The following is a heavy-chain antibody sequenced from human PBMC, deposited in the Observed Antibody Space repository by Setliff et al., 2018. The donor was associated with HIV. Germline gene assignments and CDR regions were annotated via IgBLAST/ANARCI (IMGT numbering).Heavy chain of an antibody. CDR1: GFSLTTVGG. J-gene: IGHJ4*02. Sequence: SGPTLVNPTQTLTLTCTFSGFSLTTVGGVGWIRQPPGKALEWLALIYWDDDKRYSPSLNSRLTITKDTSRNQVDLTMTNMDPVDTGTYYCVHTGKDPVWGSGSLGRYFFDRWGQGTLVTVSS. CDR3: VHTGKDPVWGSGSLGRYFFDR. V-gene: IGHV2-5*02. D-gene: IGHD3-10*01. CDR2: IYWDDDK.